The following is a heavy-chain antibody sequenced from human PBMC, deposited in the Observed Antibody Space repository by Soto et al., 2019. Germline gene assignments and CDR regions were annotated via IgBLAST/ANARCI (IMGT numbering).Heavy chain of an antibody. Sequence: QVQLVESGGGVVRPGRSLRLSCAASGFTFSSYGMHWVRQAPGKGLEWVAVIWYDGSNKYYADSVKGRFTISRDNSKNTLYLQMNSLRAEDTAVYYCARVWGRERAPDYWGQGTLVTVSS. D-gene: IGHD7-27*01. J-gene: IGHJ4*02. CDR3: ARVWGRERAPDY. V-gene: IGHV3-33*01. CDR1: GFTFSSYG. CDR2: IWYDGSNK.